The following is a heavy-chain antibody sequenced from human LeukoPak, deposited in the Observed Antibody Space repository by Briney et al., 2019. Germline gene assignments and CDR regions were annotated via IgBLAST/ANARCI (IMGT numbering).Heavy chain of an antibody. J-gene: IGHJ4*02. CDR3: ARDYSPPHYYDSSGYFDS. CDR2: INTDGSST. CDR1: GFTFSSYW. D-gene: IGHD3-22*01. V-gene: IGHV3-74*01. Sequence: GGSLRLSCAASGFTFSSYWMHWVRQAPGKGLVWVSRINTDGSSTSYADSVKGRFTISRDNAKNTLYLQMNSLRAEDTAVYYCARDYSPPHYYDSSGYFDSWGQGTLVTVSS.